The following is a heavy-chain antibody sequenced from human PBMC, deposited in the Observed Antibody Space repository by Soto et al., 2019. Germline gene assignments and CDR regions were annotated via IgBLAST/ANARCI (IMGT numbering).Heavy chain of an antibody. Sequence: EVQLLESGGGLVQPGGSLRLSCAASGFTFDDYAMHWVRQVPGKGLEWVSGISANGGSIRYGDSVKGRFTISRDNAKNSLFLQMNNLRAEDTALYYCAKSGEPGVVAATSFDSWGQGTLVTVSS. CDR3: AKSGEPGVVAATSFDS. D-gene: IGHD2-15*01. V-gene: IGHV3-9*01. CDR1: GFTFDDYA. CDR2: ISANGGSI. J-gene: IGHJ5*01.